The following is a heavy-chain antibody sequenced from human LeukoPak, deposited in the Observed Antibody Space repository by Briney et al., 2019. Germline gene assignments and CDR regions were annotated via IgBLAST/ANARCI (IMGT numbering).Heavy chain of an antibody. D-gene: IGHD6-6*01. CDR2: TYYRSKWTT. V-gene: IGHV6-1*01. J-gene: IGHJ6*02. CDR3: TRQRSTSTEYYGLDV. CDR1: GDTVSSNTAA. Sequence: PSQTLSLTCAISGDTVSSNTAAWNWIRQSPSRGLEWLGRTYYRSKWTTDCAVSVQNRITIKPDTSTNQFSLQLRSATPEDTAVYYCTRQRSTSTEYYGLDVWGQGTTVTVSS.